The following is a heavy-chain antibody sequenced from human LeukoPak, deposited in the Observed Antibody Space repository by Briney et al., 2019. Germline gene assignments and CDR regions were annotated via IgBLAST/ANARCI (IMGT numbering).Heavy chain of an antibody. CDR2: IDYSGST. V-gene: IGHV4-59*01. CDR1: GGSISSYY. Sequence: SETLSLTCTDSGGSISSYYWSWIRLPPGKGLELIGYIDYSGSTNYNPSLKSRVTISVDTSKNQVSLKLHSVTAADTAVYYCARDRCPTCNWFDPWGQGTLVTVSS. J-gene: IGHJ5*02. CDR3: ARDRCPTCNWFDP.